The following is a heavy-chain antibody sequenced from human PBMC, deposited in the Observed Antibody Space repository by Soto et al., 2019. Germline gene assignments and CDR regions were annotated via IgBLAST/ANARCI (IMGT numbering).Heavy chain of an antibody. J-gene: IGHJ4*02. CDR1: GGSISSYY. D-gene: IGHD3-10*01. CDR2: IYYSGST. Sequence: SETLSLTGTVSGGSISSYYWSWIQQPTGKALEWIGYIYYSGSTNYNPSLKSRVTISVDTSKNQFSLKLSSVTAADTAVYYCARARGKRSHYYGSGSYYKTPIFDYWGEGTLVTVSS. CDR3: ARARGKRSHYYGSGSYYKTPIFDY. V-gene: IGHV4-59*01.